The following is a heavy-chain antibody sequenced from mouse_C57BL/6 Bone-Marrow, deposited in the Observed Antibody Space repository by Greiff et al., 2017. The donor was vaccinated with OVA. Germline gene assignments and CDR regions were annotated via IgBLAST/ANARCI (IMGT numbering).Heavy chain of an antibody. D-gene: IGHD1-1*01. CDR2: FTMYSDAT. V-gene: IGHV1-49*01. Sequence: LKESGAELVRPGSSVKLSCKDSYFSFMASAMHWVKQSPGHGLEWIGSFTMYSDATEYNENFKGKATLHANTYASTSYMELSSLTSEDSAVYYCARGGYSGSSYCYFDVWGTGTTVTVSS. CDR3: ARGGYSGSSYCYFDV. J-gene: IGHJ1*03. CDR1: YFSFMASA.